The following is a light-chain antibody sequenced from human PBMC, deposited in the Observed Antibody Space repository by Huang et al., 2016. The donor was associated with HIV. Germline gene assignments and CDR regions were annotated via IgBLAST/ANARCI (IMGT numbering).Light chain of an antibody. CDR2: DAS. V-gene: IGKV3D-15*01. Sequence: ETVLTQSPGTLSVSPGESATLSCRANRAINSNLAGYQQKPGQAPRLLIYDASTSATDSPARFSGSGSGADFTLTISSLQSEDYAIYYCQQYHNWPPVTFGGGTKVEI. CDR3: QQYHNWPPVT. J-gene: IGKJ4*01. CDR1: RAINSN.